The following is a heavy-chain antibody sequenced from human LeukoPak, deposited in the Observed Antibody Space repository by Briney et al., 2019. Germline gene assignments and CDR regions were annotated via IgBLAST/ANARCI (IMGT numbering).Heavy chain of an antibody. D-gene: IGHD5-24*01. V-gene: IGHV4-61*02. CDR2: IYTSGST. CDR3: AGDRTGDGYNPFDY. CDR1: GGSISSGSYY. Sequence: SETLSLTCTVSGGSISSGSYYWSWIRQPAGKGLEWIGRIYTSGSTNYNPSLKSRVTISVDTSKNQFSLKLSSVTAADTAVYYCAGDRTGDGYNPFDYWGQGTLVTVSS. J-gene: IGHJ4*02.